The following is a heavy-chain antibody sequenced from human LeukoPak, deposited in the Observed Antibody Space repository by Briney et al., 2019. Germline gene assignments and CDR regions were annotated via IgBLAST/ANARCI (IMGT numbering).Heavy chain of an antibody. V-gene: IGHV4-59*01. CDR3: ARGPSPYYYDSSGYSD. D-gene: IGHD3-22*01. Sequence: SETLSLTCTVSGGSISSYYWSWIRQPPGKGLEWIGYIYYSGSTNYNPSLKSRVTISVDTSKNQLSLKLSSVTAADTAVYYCARGPSPYYYDSSGYSDWGQGALVTVSS. CDR1: GGSISSYY. CDR2: IYYSGST. J-gene: IGHJ4*02.